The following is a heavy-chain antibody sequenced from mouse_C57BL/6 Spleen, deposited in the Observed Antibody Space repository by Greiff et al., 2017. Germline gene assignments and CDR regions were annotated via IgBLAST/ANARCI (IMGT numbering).Heavy chain of an antibody. J-gene: IGHJ4*01. D-gene: IGHD2-4*01. V-gene: IGHV1-76*01. CDR3: ARAGQGGYYDYDEGYAMDY. CDR2: IYPGSGNT. CDR1: GYTFTDYY. Sequence: QVQLKQSGAELVRPGASVKLSCKASGYTFTDYYINWVKQRPGQGLEWIARIYPGSGNTYYNEKFKGKATLTAEKSSSTAYMQLSSLTSEDSAVYFCARAGQGGYYDYDEGYAMDYWGQGTSVTVSS.